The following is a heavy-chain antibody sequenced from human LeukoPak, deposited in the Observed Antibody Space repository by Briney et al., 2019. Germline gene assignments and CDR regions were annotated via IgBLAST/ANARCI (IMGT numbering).Heavy chain of an antibody. CDR3: ARGSGYSYWFYDY. D-gene: IGHD5-18*01. Sequence: PSETLSLTCTVSGGSISSYYWSWIRQPPGKGLEWIGYIYYSGSTNYNPSLESRVTISVDTSKNQFSLKLSSVTAADTAVYYCARGSGYSYWFYDYWGQGTLVTVSS. J-gene: IGHJ4*02. CDR2: IYYSGST. V-gene: IGHV4-59*08. CDR1: GGSISSYY.